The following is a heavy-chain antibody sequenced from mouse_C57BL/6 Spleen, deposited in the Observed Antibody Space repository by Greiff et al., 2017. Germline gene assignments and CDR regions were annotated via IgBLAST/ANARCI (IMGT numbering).Heavy chain of an antibody. J-gene: IGHJ2*01. Sequence: QVQLQQPGAELVRPGSSVKLSCKASGYTFTSYWMDWVKQRPGQGLEWIGNIYPSDSETHYNQKFKDKATLTVDKSSSTAYMQLSSLTSEDSAVYYCARFYDGYCYFDYWGQGTTLTVSS. CDR1: GYTFTSYW. D-gene: IGHD2-3*01. V-gene: IGHV1-61*01. CDR3: ARFYDGYCYFDY. CDR2: IYPSDSET.